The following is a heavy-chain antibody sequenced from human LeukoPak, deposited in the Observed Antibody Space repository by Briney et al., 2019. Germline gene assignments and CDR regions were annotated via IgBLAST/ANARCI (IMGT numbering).Heavy chain of an antibody. J-gene: IGHJ4*02. V-gene: IGHV3-66*01. CDR2: IYSGGST. CDR1: GFTVSSNY. CDR3: ASASWYETPFDY. D-gene: IGHD6-13*01. Sequence: GGSLRLSCAASGFTVSSNYMSWVRQAPGKGLEWVSVIYSGGSTYYADSVKGRFTISRDNSKHTLYLQMNSLRAEDTAVYYCASASWYETPFDYWGQGTLVTVSS.